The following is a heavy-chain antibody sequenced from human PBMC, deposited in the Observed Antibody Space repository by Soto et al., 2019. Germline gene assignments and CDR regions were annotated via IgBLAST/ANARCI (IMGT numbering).Heavy chain of an antibody. V-gene: IGHV6-1*01. CDR2: AYYRSNWYN. D-gene: IGHD3-10*01. J-gene: IGHJ3*02. Sequence: QVQLQQSGPGLVKPSQTLSLTCAISGDSVSSNSAAWNWLSQSPSRGLEWLGRAYYRSNWYNDYVVSVKSPITINPDTSKNQFSLQLNSVAPEDTAVYYCARERGVLSEAFDIWGQGTVVTVSS. CDR3: ARERGVLSEAFDI. CDR1: GDSVSSNSAA.